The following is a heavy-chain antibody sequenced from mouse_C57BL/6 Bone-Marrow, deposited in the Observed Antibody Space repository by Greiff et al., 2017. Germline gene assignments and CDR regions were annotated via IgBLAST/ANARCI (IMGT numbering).Heavy chain of an antibody. CDR2: IYPRSGNT. V-gene: IGHV1-81*01. Sequence: VQLQQSGAELARPGASVKLSCKASGYTFTSYGISWVKQRTGQGLEWIGEIYPRSGNTYYNEKFKGKDTLTADKSSSTAYMELRSLTSEDSAVYFCAREGMDYDGRSFAYWGQGTLVTVSA. J-gene: IGHJ3*01. CDR3: AREGMDYDGRSFAY. CDR1: GYTFTSYG. D-gene: IGHD2-4*01.